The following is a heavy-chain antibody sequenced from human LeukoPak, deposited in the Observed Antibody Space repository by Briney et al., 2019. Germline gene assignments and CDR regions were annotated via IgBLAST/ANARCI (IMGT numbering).Heavy chain of an antibody. CDR1: GFTFSSYA. CDR3: GRERGFGELLFDY. V-gene: IGHV3-30*04. J-gene: IGHJ4*02. D-gene: IGHD3-10*01. CDR2: ISYDGSNK. Sequence: GRSLRLSCAASGFTFSSYAMHWVRQAPGKGLEWVAVISYDGSNKYYADSVKGRFTISRDNSKNKLYLQMNSLRAEDTAVYYCGRERGFGELLFDYWGQGTLVTVSS.